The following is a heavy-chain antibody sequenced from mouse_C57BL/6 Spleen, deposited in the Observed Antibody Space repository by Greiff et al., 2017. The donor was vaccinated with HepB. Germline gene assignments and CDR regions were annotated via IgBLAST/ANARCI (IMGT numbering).Heavy chain of an antibody. D-gene: IGHD1-1*01. V-gene: IGHV1-69*01. Sequence: QVQLQQPGAELVMPGASVKLSCKASGYTFTSYWMHWVKQRPGQGLEWIGEIDPSDSYTNYNQKFKGKSTLTVDKSSSTAYMPLSSLTSEDSAVYYCARSKNTTPDYWGQGTTLTVSS. CDR3: ARSKNTTPDY. CDR1: GYTFTSYW. J-gene: IGHJ2*01. CDR2: IDPSDSYT.